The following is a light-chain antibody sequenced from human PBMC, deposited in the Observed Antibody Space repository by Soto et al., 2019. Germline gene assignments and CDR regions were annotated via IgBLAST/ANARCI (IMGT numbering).Light chain of an antibody. J-gene: IGKJ5*01. CDR1: QSVSSY. CDR2: GAS. Sequence: EIVLTQSPATLSLSPGERATLSCRASQSVSSYLAWYQQRPGQAPRLLIYGASIRATGIPARFSGSGSGTDFTLTISSLEAEDFAVYYCQQRTDWPMTFGKGTRLEIK. V-gene: IGKV3-11*01. CDR3: QQRTDWPMT.